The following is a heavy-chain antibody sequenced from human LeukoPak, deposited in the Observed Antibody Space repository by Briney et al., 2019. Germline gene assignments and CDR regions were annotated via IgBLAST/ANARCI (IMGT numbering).Heavy chain of an antibody. D-gene: IGHD6-19*01. CDR2: ISSTRTTI. Sequence: GGSLSLSCAASGFTFSSYSMNWVRQAPGKGLEWVSNISSTRTTIYYADSVKGRFTISRDNSKNTLYLQMNSLRAEDTAVYYCANSPSGWYYMDVWGKGTTVTVSS. CDR1: GFTFSSYS. J-gene: IGHJ6*03. CDR3: ANSPSGWYYMDV. V-gene: IGHV3-48*01.